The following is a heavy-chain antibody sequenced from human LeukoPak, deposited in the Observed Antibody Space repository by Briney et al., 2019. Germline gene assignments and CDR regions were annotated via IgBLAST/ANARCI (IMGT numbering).Heavy chain of an antibody. V-gene: IGHV3-43*01. Sequence: GGSLRLSCAASGFTFDDYTMHWVRQAPGKGLEWVSLISWDGGSTYYADSVKGRFTISRDNSKNSLYLQMNSLRTEDTALYYCAKDQIPPMVRGKGYYMDVWGKGTTVTISS. J-gene: IGHJ6*03. CDR1: GFTFDDYT. D-gene: IGHD3-10*01. CDR3: AKDQIPPMVRGKGYYMDV. CDR2: ISWDGGST.